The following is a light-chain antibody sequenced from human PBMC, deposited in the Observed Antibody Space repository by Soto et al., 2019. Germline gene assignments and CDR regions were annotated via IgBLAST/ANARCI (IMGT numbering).Light chain of an antibody. CDR2: GAS. Sequence: EIVLTQSPGTLSLSPGERATLSCRASQSVSSNSLAWYQQKPGQAPRLLIYGASSRATGIPDRFSGSGSGTDFTLSISRLEPEDSAVYYCQQYGRSPGTFGQGTKVEIK. CDR1: QSVSSNS. J-gene: IGKJ1*01. V-gene: IGKV3-20*01. CDR3: QQYGRSPGT.